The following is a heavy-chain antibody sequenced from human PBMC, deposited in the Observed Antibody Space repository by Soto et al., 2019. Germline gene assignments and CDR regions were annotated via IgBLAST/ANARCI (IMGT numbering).Heavy chain of an antibody. J-gene: IGHJ6*02. CDR3: ARELTYDPFGGIGYGMDV. CDR1: GFTFSSYG. D-gene: IGHD3-3*01. V-gene: IGHV3-33*01. CDR2: IWYDGSNK. Sequence: GGSLRLSCAASGFTFSSYGMHWVRQAPGKGLEWVAVIWYDGSNKYYADSVKGRFTISRDNSKNTLYLQMNSLRAEDTAVYYCARELTYDPFGGIGYGMDVWGQGTTVTVSS.